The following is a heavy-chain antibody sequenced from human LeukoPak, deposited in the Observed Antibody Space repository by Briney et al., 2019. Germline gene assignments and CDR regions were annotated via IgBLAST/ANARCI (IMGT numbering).Heavy chain of an antibody. CDR1: GFTFSSYS. D-gene: IGHD4-17*01. CDR2: ISSSSSYI. CDR3: ARDATVTTPYFDY. J-gene: IGHJ4*02. V-gene: IGHV3-21*01. Sequence: SGGSLRLSCAASGFTFSSYSMNWVRQAPGKGLEWVSSISSSSSYIHYADSVKGRFTISRDNAKNSLYLQMNSLRAEDTAVYYCARDATVTTPYFDYWGQGTLVTVSS.